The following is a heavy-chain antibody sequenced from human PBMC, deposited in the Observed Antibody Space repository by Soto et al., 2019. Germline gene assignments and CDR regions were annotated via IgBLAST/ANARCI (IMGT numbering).Heavy chain of an antibody. D-gene: IGHD6-19*01. CDR3: ARHRVAGLYYYYGMDV. Sequence: QVQLQQWGAGLLKPSETLSLTCAVYGGSFSGYYWSWIRQPTGKGLEWIGEINHSGSTNYNPSLKSRVTISVDTSKNQFSLKLSSVTAADTAVYYCARHRVAGLYYYYGMDVWGQGTTVTVSS. J-gene: IGHJ6*02. CDR1: GGSFSGYY. CDR2: INHSGST. V-gene: IGHV4-34*01.